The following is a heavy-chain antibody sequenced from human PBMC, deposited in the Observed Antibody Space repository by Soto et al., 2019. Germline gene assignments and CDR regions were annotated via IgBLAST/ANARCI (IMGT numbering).Heavy chain of an antibody. CDR3: ARDPAEDAFDI. CDR2: IYYSGST. V-gene: IGHV4-31*03. Sequence: SETLSLTCTVSGGSISSGGYYWSWIRQHPGKGLEWIGYIYYSGSTYYNPSLKSRVTISVDTSKNQFSLKLSSVTAEDTAVYYCARDPAEDAFDIWGQGTMVTVSS. J-gene: IGHJ3*02. CDR1: GGSISSGGYY.